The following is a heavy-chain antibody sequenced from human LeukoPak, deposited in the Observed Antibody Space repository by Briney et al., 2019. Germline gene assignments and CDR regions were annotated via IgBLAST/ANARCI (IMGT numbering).Heavy chain of an antibody. J-gene: IGHJ4*02. CDR2: ISWNSGSI. CDR3: AKDMIPRLSGGYPANFDY. V-gene: IGHV3-9*01. Sequence: PGGSLRLSCAASGFTFDDYAMHWVRQAPGKGLEWVSGISWNSGSIGYADSVKGRFTISRDNAKNSLYLQMNSLRAEDTALYYCAKDMIPRLSGGYPANFDYWGQGTLVTVSS. CDR1: GFTFDDYA. D-gene: IGHD1-26*01.